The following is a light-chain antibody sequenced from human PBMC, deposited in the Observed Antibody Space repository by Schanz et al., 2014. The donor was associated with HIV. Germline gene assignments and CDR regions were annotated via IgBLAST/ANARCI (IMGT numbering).Light chain of an antibody. Sequence: QPVLTQPPSASGTPGQRVTISCTGSRSNIGAGYAVHWYQQLPGTAPKLLIYGNSNRPSGVPDRISASKSGTSASLAITGLQAEDEADYYCQSYDSSLRASVFGGGTKLTVL. CDR2: GNS. CDR1: RSNIGAGYA. V-gene: IGLV1-40*01. J-gene: IGLJ2*01. CDR3: QSYDSSLRASV.